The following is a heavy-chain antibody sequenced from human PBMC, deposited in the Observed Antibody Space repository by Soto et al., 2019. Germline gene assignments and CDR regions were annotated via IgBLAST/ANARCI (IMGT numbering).Heavy chain of an antibody. CDR1: GYTLTELS. V-gene: IGHV1-24*01. D-gene: IGHD3-16*02. CDR2: FDPEDGET. CDR3: AKAAGHMGEWSLRYYFDY. Sequence: ASVKVSCKVSGYTLTELSMHWVRQAPGKGLEWMGGFDPEDGETIYAQKFQGRVTMTEDTSTDTAYMELSSLRADDTAVYYCAKAAGHMGEWSLRYYFDYWGQGTLVTVSS. J-gene: IGHJ4*02.